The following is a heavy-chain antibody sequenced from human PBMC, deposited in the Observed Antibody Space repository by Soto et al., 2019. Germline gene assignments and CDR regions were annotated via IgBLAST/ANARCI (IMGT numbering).Heavy chain of an antibody. CDR2: ISYDGSNK. CDR3: ASLAVGGHP. V-gene: IGHV3-30-3*01. CDR1: GFTFSSYA. D-gene: IGHD6-19*01. J-gene: IGHJ5*02. Sequence: QVQLVESGGGVVQPGRSLRLSCAASGFTFSSYAMHWVRQAPGKGLEWVAVISYDGSNKYYADSVKGRFTISRDNSKNTLYLQMNSLRAGDTAVYYCASLAVGGHPWGQGTLVTVSS.